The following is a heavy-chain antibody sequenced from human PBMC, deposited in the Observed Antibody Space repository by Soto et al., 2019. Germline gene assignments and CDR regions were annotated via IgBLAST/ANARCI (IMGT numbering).Heavy chain of an antibody. J-gene: IGHJ5*02. D-gene: IGHD5-12*01. CDR3: ARDGGRDGYFGNWLDP. V-gene: IGHV1-69*12. CDR2: IIPIFGTT. Sequence: QVQLVQSGAEVKKPGSSVKVSCKASGGTFSNYAISWVRQAPGQGLEWVGGIIPIFGTTNFAQKFQGRVTITADESTNTAYMELSGLRSEDTAVYYCARDGGRDGYFGNWLDPWGQGTLVTVSS. CDR1: GGTFSNYA.